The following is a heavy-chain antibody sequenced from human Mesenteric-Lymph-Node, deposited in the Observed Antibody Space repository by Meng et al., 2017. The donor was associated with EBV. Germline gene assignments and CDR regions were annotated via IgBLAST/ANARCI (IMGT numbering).Heavy chain of an antibody. D-gene: IGHD3-3*02. V-gene: IGHV4-34*01. CDR2: ISQSGDT. CDR1: GGSFSGYQ. J-gene: IGHJ4*02. CDR3: ARGAIFGIVITYFDY. Sequence: HVPQEQWGAGLFGLSEPLAPICDASGGSFSGYQWSWIRQPPGTGLEYIGEISQSGDTTYNPSLKSRVTISVDRSRNQFSLKMASVTAADTAVYYCARGAIFGIVITYFDYWSQGTLVTVSS.